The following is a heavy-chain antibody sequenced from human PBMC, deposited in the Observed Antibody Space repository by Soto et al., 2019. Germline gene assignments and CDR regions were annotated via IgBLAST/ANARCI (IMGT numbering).Heavy chain of an antibody. D-gene: IGHD3-3*01. CDR3: AKGRVDFWSGWDYFDY. CDR1: GLTFSGYA. Sequence: EVQLLESGGGLVQPGGSWRLPFPASGLTFSGYAWTGSRQAPGRGWEGVSAISGRGGRPYYPDSVKGRFTISRDNSKNTLYLQMNSLRAEDTAVYYCAKGRVDFWSGWDYFDYWGQGTLVTVSS. J-gene: IGHJ4*02. CDR2: ISGRGGRP. V-gene: IGHV3-23*01.